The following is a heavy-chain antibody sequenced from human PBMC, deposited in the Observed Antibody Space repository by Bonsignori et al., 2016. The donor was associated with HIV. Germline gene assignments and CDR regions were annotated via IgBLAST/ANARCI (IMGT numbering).Heavy chain of an antibody. CDR2: IYYSGST. J-gene: IGHJ4*02. Sequence: PGKGLEWIGYIYYSGSTYYNPSLKSRVTISVDTSKKQFSLKLSSVTAADTAVYYCARASGGVPAAMFDYWGQGTLVTVSS. CDR3: ARASGGVPAAMFDY. D-gene: IGHD2-2*01. V-gene: IGHV4-30-4*01.